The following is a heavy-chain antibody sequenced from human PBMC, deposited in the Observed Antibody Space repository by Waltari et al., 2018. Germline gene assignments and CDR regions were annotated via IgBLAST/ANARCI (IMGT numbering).Heavy chain of an antibody. Sequence: EVHLAESGGGVVQPGGSLSLSCTGSGFRFGDYWMHWVRQAPGKGLEWLANIKKDGGEEYYVDSVRGRFTISRDNAKNSLYLQMDSLRPEDTAVYYCARDQWFGFDIWGQGTMVTVSS. J-gene: IGHJ3*02. CDR3: ARDQWFGFDI. D-gene: IGHD3-22*01. CDR1: GFRFGDYW. V-gene: IGHV3-7*01. CDR2: IKKDGGEE.